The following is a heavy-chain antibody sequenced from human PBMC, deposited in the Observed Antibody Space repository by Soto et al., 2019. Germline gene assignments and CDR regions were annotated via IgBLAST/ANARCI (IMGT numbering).Heavy chain of an antibody. D-gene: IGHD1-26*01. CDR2: IYWDDDK. V-gene: IGHV2-5*02. CDR1: GFSLSSSGVG. CDR3: AHIHMVGATKSNWVDP. Sequence: SGPTLVNPTQTLTLTCTVSGFSLSSSGVGVGWIRQPPGKALEWLALIYWDDDKRYSPSLKSRLTITKDTSKNQVVLTMTNMDPVDTATYDCAHIHMVGATKSNWVDPWGQGTLVTVSS. J-gene: IGHJ5*02.